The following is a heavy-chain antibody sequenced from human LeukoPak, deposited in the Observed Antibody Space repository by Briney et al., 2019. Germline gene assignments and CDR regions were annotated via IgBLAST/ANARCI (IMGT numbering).Heavy chain of an antibody. CDR2: MNPNSGNT. D-gene: IGHD4-17*01. Sequence: GASVKVSCKASGYTFTSYDINWVRQATGQGLEWMGWMNPNSGNTGYAQKFQGRVTITADKSTSTAYMELSSLRSEDTAVYYCARLQTLTTVTNAFDIWGQGTMVTVSS. J-gene: IGHJ3*02. CDR3: ARLQTLTTVTNAFDI. V-gene: IGHV1-8*01. CDR1: GYTFTSYD.